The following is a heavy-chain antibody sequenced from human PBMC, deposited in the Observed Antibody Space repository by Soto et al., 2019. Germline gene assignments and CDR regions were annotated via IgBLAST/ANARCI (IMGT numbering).Heavy chain of an antibody. V-gene: IGHV3-7*01. CDR3: ASLGRHG. CDR1: GFTFSDSW. J-gene: IGHJ6*02. Sequence: QPGGSLRLSCAASGFTFSDSWMDWVRQAPGKGPEWVANIKQDGSEKNYVDSVKGRFTISRDNAKKSLYLQMNSLRAEDTAVYYCASLGRHGWGQGTTVTVSS. CDR2: IKQDGSEK. D-gene: IGHD3-16*01.